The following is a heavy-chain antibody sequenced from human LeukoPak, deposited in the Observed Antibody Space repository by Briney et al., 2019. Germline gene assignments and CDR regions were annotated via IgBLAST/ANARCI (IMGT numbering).Heavy chain of an antibody. CDR2: ISFYGSNK. CDR1: GFTFSTYG. Sequence: GRSLRLSCAASGFTFSTYGMHWVRQAPGKGLEWVAVISFYGSNKYYADSVKGLFTISRDNSKNTLYLQMNSLRAEDTAVYYCAKDFPASCRGDCYFVYWGQGTLVTVSP. D-gene: IGHD2-21*02. V-gene: IGHV3-30*18. CDR3: AKDFPASCRGDCYFVY. J-gene: IGHJ4*02.